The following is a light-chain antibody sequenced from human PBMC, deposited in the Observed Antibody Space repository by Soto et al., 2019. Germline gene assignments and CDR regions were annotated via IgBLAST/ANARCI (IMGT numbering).Light chain of an antibody. J-gene: IGKJ1*01. CDR1: QSVSSSY. CDR3: QQYAASPRT. CDR2: GAS. Sequence: EIVLTQSPGTLSLSPGERATLSCRASQSVSSSYLAWYQQKPGQAPRLLIYGASSRAPGIPDRFSGSGSGTDFTLTISRLEPEDFAVYYCQQYAASPRTFGQGTKVDIK. V-gene: IGKV3-20*01.